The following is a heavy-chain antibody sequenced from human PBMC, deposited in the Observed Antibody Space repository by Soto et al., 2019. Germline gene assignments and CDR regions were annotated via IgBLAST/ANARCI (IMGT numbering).Heavy chain of an antibody. CDR2: FYYSGST. V-gene: IGHV4-59*01. CDR1: GGSISSYY. CDR3: ATSSSPIYCTNGVCWDYYYYGMDV. J-gene: IGHJ6*02. D-gene: IGHD2-8*01. Sequence: PSETLSLTCTVSGGSISSYYWSWIRQPPGKGLEWIGYFYYSGSTNYNPSLKSRVTISVDTSKNQFSLKLSSVTAADTAVYYCATSSSPIYCTNGVCWDYYYYGMDVWGQGTTVTVSS.